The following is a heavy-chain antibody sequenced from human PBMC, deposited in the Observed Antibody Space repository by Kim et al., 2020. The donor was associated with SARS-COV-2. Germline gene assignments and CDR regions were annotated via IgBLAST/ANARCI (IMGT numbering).Heavy chain of an antibody. Sequence: SVKVSCKASGGTFSSYAISWVRQAPGQGLEWMGGIIPIFGTANYAQKFQGRVTITADESTSTAYMELSSLRSEDTAVYYCAREMGIAAAGSFDYWGQGTLVTVSS. V-gene: IGHV1-69*13. D-gene: IGHD6-13*01. CDR2: IIPIFGTA. CDR1: GGTFSSYA. CDR3: AREMGIAAAGSFDY. J-gene: IGHJ4*02.